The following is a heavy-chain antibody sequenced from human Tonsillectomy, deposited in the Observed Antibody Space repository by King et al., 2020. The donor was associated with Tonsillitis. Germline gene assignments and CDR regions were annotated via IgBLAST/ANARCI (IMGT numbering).Heavy chain of an antibody. D-gene: IGHD1-26*01. CDR3: ARDQGGSYSSRYFDY. J-gene: IGHJ4*02. V-gene: IGHV3-11*06. CDR1: GFTXSXYY. Sequence: QLVQSGGGLVKPXGSLRLSXXASGFTXSXYYXSXIXXAPXKGXXXVXXXXXXXXXXXXXXXXXXRFXISRXXAXNXLYXXMXXXXAEDTAVYYCARDQGGSYSSRYFDYWGQGTLVTVSS. CDR2: XXXXXXXX.